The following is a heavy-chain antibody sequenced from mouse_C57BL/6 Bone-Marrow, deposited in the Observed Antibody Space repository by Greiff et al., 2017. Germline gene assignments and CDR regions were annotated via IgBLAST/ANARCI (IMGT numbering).Heavy chain of an antibody. V-gene: IGHV1-69*01. J-gene: IGHJ4*01. CDR3: ARDYPYAMDY. Sequence: QVQLKQPGAELVMPGASVQLSCKASGYTFTSYWMHWVKQRPGQGLEWIGEIDPSDSYTNYNQKFKGKSTLTVDKSSSTAYMQLSSLTSEDSAVYYCARDYPYAMDYWGQGTSVTVSS. CDR1: GYTFTSYW. CDR2: IDPSDSYT. D-gene: IGHD2-4*01.